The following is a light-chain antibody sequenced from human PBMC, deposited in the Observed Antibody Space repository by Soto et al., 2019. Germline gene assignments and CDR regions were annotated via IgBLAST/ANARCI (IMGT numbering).Light chain of an antibody. CDR3: QVWDSSGDHPVV. V-gene: IGLV3-21*04. CDR1: NIGSKS. CDR2: YDT. Sequence: SSELTQPPSVSVAPGKTARIICGGNNIGSKSVHWYQQKPGQAPVVVIYYDTDRPSGIPERFSGSNSGNTATLTISRVEAGDEADYYCQVWDSSGDHPVVFGGGTKLTVL. J-gene: IGLJ2*01.